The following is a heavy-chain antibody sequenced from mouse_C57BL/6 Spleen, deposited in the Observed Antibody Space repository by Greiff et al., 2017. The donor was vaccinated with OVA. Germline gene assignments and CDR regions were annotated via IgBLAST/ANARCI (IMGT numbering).Heavy chain of an antibody. CDR1: GYAFSSSW. CDR2: IYPGDGDT. J-gene: IGHJ4*01. Sequence: QVQLQQSGPELVKPGASVKISCKASGYAFSSSWMNWVKQRPGKGLEWIGRIYPGDGDTNYNGKFKGKATLTADKSSSTAYMQLSSLTSEDSAVYCCARYTTVVADYAMDYWGQGTSVTVSS. CDR3: ARYTTVVADYAMDY. V-gene: IGHV1-82*01. D-gene: IGHD1-1*01.